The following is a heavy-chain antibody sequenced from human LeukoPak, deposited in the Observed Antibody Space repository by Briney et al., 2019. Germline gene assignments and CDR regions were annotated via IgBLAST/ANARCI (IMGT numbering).Heavy chain of an antibody. CDR3: ARSGSYFAFDY. CDR1: GFTVSSNY. CDR2: IYSGGST. V-gene: IGHV3-53*01. J-gene: IGHJ4*02. Sequence: PGGSLRLSCAASGFTVSSNYMSWVRQAPGKGLEWVSVIYSGGSTYYADSVKGRFTISRDNSKNTRYLQMNSLRAEDTAVYYCARSGSYFAFDYWGQGTLVTVSS. D-gene: IGHD1-26*01.